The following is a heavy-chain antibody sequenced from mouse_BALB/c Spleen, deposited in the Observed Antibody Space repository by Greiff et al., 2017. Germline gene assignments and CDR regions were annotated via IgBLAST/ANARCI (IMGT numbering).Heavy chain of an antibody. Sequence: VQLKESGGGLVQPGGSRKLSCAASGFTFSSFGMHWVRQAPEKGLEWVAYISSGSSTIYYADTVKGRFTISRDNPKNTLFLQMTSLRSEDTAMYYCARFYGYDGYFDYWGQGTTLTVSS. CDR1: GFTFSSFG. J-gene: IGHJ2*01. CDR3: ARFYGYDGYFDY. D-gene: IGHD2-2*01. V-gene: IGHV5-17*02. CDR2: ISSGSSTI.